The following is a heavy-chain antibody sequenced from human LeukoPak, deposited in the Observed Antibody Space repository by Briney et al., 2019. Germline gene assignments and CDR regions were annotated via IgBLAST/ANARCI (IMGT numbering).Heavy chain of an antibody. CDR3: ASGIVGATRGDY. V-gene: IGHV3-74*01. CDR1: GFTFSSSG. J-gene: IGHJ4*02. CDR2: INSDGSST. D-gene: IGHD1-26*01. Sequence: GGTLRLSCAASGFTFSSSGMSWVRQAPGKGLVWVSRINSDGSSTSYADSMKGRFTISRDNAKNTLYLQMNSLRAEDTAVYYCASGIVGATRGDYWGQGTLVTVSS.